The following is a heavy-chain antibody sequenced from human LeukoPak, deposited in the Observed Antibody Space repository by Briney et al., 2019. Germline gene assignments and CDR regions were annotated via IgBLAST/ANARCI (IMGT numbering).Heavy chain of an antibody. CDR2: IYYSGST. CDR3: AKRDSSGYYFNWFDP. J-gene: IGHJ5*02. D-gene: IGHD3-22*01. Sequence: PSETLSLTCAVSGGSITSNYWTWIRQPPGKGLEWIGYIYYSGSTNYNPSLKSRVTMSVDASKNQFSLKLSSVTAADTAVYYCAKRDSSGYYFNWFDPWGQGTLVTVSS. CDR1: GGSITSNY. V-gene: IGHV4-59*01.